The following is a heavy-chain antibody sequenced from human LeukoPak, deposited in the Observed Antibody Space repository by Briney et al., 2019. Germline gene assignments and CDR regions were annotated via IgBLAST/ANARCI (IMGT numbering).Heavy chain of an antibody. CDR1: GXTFSSFG. Sequence: PGGSLRLSCAASGXTFSSFGMHWVRQAPGKGLEWVTVTSYDGNEKYYADSVKGRFTISRDNSKNTVYLQMNSLRAEDTAVYYCATGGTRAATGRMGFWGQGTLVTVSS. CDR3: ATGGTRAATGRMGF. CDR2: TSYDGNEK. V-gene: IGHV3-30*03. D-gene: IGHD6-25*01. J-gene: IGHJ4*02.